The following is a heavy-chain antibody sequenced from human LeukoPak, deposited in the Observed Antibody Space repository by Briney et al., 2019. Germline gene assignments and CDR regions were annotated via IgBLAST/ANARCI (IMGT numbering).Heavy chain of an antibody. CDR1: GFTLNNYS. J-gene: IGHJ6*03. D-gene: IGHD1-1*01. Sequence: GGSLRLSCAASGFTLNNYSMNWVRQAPGKGLEWVSYISTSSSTRYYADSVKGRFTISRDNAMNSLYLQMNSLRAEDTAVYYCARTRDPPTYYYFYMDVWGKGTTVAVSS. CDR2: ISTSSSTR. V-gene: IGHV3-48*04. CDR3: ARTRDPPTYYYFYMDV.